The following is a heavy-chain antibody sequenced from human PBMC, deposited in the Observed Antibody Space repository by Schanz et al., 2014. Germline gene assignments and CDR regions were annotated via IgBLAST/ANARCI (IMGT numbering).Heavy chain of an antibody. CDR2: ISGSGGST. Sequence: EVQLVESGGGLVQPGGSLRLSCAASGFTLTSYALTWVRQAPGKGLEWVAGISGSGGSTDYADSVKGRFTISRDNSKNTLYLQMNSLRAEDTAVYYCRLWFGELYYGMDVWGQGTTVTVSS. V-gene: IGHV3-23*04. CDR1: GFTLTSYA. D-gene: IGHD3-10*01. CDR3: RLWFGELYYGMDV. J-gene: IGHJ6*02.